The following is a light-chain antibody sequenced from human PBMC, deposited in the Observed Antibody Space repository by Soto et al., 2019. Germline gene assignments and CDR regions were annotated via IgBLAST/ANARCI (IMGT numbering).Light chain of an antibody. CDR2: DDN. J-gene: IGLJ1*01. CDR1: SSNIGGNS. V-gene: IGLV1-51*01. Sequence: SVLTQPPSVSAAPGQKVTISCSGSSSNIGGNSVSWYQQLPGTAPKLLIYDDNKRPSGIPDRFSGSTSGTSATLGITGYQTGDEADYYCGSWDSSLSAYVFGTGTKVTV. CDR3: GSWDSSLSAYV.